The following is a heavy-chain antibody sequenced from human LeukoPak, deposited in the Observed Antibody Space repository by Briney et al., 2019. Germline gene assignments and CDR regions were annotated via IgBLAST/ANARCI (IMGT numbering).Heavy chain of an antibody. CDR3: ASEIAARRGESWFDP. CDR1: GGIFSSYA. D-gene: IGHD6-6*01. CDR2: IIPIFGTA. J-gene: IGHJ5*02. Sequence: ASVKVSCKASGGIFSSYAISGVRQAPGQGLEWMGGIIPIFGTANYAQKFQGRVTITTDESTSTAYMELSSLRSEDTAVYYCASEIAARRGESWFDPWGQGTLVTVSS. V-gene: IGHV1-69*05.